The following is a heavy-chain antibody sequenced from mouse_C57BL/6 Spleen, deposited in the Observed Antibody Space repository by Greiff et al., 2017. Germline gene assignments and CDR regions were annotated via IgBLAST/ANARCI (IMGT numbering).Heavy chain of an antibody. J-gene: IGHJ4*01. CDR1: GFTFSDYY. CDR3: ATTVVVEGAMDY. D-gene: IGHD1-1*01. V-gene: IGHV5-12*01. Sequence: DVMLVESGGGLVQPGGSLKLSCAASGFTFSDYYMYWVRQTPEKRLEWVAYISNGGGSTYYPDTVKGRFTISRDNAKNTLYLQMSRLKSEDTAMYYCATTVVVEGAMDYWGQGTSVTVSS. CDR2: ISNGGGST.